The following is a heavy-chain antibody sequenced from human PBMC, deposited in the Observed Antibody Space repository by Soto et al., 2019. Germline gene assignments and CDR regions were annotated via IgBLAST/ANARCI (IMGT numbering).Heavy chain of an antibody. CDR1: GYTFTSYY. CDR3: ARSALGYIFDY. Sequence: ASVKVSCKASGYTFTSYYMHWVRRAPGQGLEWMGIINPSGGSTSYAQKFQGRVTMTRDTSTSTVYMELSSLRSEDTAVYYCARSALGYIFDYWGQGTLVTVSS. D-gene: IGHD5-18*01. CDR2: INPSGGST. V-gene: IGHV1-46*01. J-gene: IGHJ4*02.